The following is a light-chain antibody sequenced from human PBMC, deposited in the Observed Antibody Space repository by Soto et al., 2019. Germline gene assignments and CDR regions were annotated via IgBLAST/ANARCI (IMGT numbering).Light chain of an antibody. V-gene: IGKV1-39*01. CDR1: QGIITY. Sequence: IQMTQSPSSLSASVGERVTITCRASQGIITYLNWYQQKPGKAPKVLIYAASSLQSGVPSRFSGSGSETDFTLTISSLQPEDFATYFCQQLNSYPLTFGQGTRLEIK. J-gene: IGKJ5*01. CDR2: AAS. CDR3: QQLNSYPLT.